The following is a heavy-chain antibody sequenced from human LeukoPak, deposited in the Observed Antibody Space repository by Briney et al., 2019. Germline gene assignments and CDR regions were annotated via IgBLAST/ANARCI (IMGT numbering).Heavy chain of an antibody. Sequence: SQTLSLTCANSGDSVSSNSAAWNWIRQSPSRGLEWLGRTYYRSKWYNDYAVSVKSRITINPDTSKNQFPLQLNSVTPEDTAVYYCAREYCSSTSCYPRDAFDIWGQGTMVTVSS. D-gene: IGHD2-2*01. CDR3: AREYCSSTSCYPRDAFDI. CDR1: GDSVSSNSAA. V-gene: IGHV6-1*01. CDR2: TYYRSKWYN. J-gene: IGHJ3*02.